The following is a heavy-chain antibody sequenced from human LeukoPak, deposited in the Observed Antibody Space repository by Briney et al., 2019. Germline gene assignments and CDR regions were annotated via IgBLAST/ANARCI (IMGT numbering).Heavy chain of an antibody. CDR2: ISSSSSSYI. Sequence: GGSLRLSCAASGFTFSSYAMSWVRQAPGKGLEWVSSISSSSSSYIYYADSVKGRFTISRDNAKNSLYLQMNSLRAEDTAVYYCAREGGDLTFDYWGQGTLVTVSS. J-gene: IGHJ4*02. CDR1: GFTFSSYA. V-gene: IGHV3-21*01. CDR3: AREGGDLTFDY. D-gene: IGHD2-21*02.